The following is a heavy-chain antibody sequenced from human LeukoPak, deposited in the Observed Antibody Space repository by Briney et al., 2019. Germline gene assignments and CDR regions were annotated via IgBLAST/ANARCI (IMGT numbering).Heavy chain of an antibody. J-gene: IGHJ4*02. CDR1: GFTVSSNY. V-gene: IGHV3-53*01. Sequence: GGSLRLSCAASGFTVSSNYMSWVRQAPGKGLEWVSVIYSGGSTYYADSVKGRFTISRDNSKNTLYLQMNSLRAEDTAVYYCARVRGSSWDYYFDYWGQGTLVTVSS. CDR3: ARVRGSSWDYYFDY. CDR2: IYSGGST. D-gene: IGHD6-13*01.